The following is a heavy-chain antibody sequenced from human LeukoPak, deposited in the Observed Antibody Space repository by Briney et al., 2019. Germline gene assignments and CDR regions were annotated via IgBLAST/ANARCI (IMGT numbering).Heavy chain of an antibody. CDR3: ARDRDYYGSGSSFDP. D-gene: IGHD3-10*01. V-gene: IGHV3-74*01. J-gene: IGHJ5*02. CDR2: INSDGSST. CDR1: GFTFSSYA. Sequence: GGSLRLSCAASGFTFSSYAMSWVRQAPGKGLEWVSRINSDGSSTSYADSVKGRFTISRDNAKNTLYLQMNSLRAGDTAVYYCARDRDYYGSGSSFDPWGQGTLVTVSS.